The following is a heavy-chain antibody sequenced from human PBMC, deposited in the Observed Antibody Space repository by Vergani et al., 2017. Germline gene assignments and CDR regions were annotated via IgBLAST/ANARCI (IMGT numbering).Heavy chain of an antibody. Sequence: QVQLVQSGAEVKKPGASVKVSCKASGYTFTSYDINWVRQATGQGLEWMGWMNPNRGNTGYAQKFQGRVTMTRNTSISTAYMELSRLRSDDTAVYYCARPYGVTTFSWFDPWGQGTLVTVSS. CDR3: ARPYGVTTFSWFDP. CDR1: GYTFTSYD. V-gene: IGHV1-8*01. CDR2: MNPNRGNT. J-gene: IGHJ5*02. D-gene: IGHD4-17*01.